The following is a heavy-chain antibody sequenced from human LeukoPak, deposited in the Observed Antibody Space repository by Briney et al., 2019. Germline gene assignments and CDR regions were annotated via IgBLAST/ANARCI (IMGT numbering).Heavy chain of an antibody. J-gene: IGHJ4*02. CDR3: ARDQTYSGSGIYTYFDY. CDR2: IYSTGST. D-gene: IGHD3-10*01. V-gene: IGHV4-61*02. Sequence: SQTLSLTCTVSGGSISSGGHYWSWIRQPAGKGLEYLGRIYSTGSTNYNPSLRSRVTISADASKNHFSLKLSSVTAADTAVYYCARDQTYSGSGIYTYFDYWGQGILVTVSS. CDR1: GGSISSGGHY.